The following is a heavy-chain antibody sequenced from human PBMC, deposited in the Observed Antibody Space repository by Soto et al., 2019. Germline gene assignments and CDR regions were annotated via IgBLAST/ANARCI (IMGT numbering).Heavy chain of an antibody. D-gene: IGHD3-9*01. J-gene: IGHJ4*02. CDR1: GFTFSSYA. V-gene: IGHV3-64*01. CDR3: ARSRQRWSEDYDILTGYYYYFDY. CDR2: ISSNGGST. Sequence: GGSLRLSCAASGFTFSSYAMHWVRQAPGKGLEYVSAISSNGGSTYYANSVKGRFTISRDNSKNTLYLQMGSLRAEDMAVYYCARSRQRWSEDYDILTGYYYYFDYWGQGTLVTVSS.